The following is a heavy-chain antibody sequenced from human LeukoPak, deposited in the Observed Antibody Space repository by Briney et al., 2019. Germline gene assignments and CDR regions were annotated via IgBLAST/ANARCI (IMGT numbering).Heavy chain of an antibody. CDR3: ARSLSDCTNGVCYDAFDI. D-gene: IGHD2-8*01. CDR2: IYYSGST. V-gene: IGHV4-59*01. J-gene: IGHJ3*02. Sequence: SETLSLTCTVSGGSISSYYWSWIRQPPGKGLEWIGYIYYSGSTNYNPSLKSRVTISVDTSKNQFSLKLSSVTAADTAVYHCARSLSDCTNGVCYDAFDIWGQGTMVTVSS. CDR1: GGSISSYY.